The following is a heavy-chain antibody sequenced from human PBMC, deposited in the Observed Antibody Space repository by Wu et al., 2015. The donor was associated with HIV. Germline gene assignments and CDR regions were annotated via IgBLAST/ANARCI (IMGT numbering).Heavy chain of an antibody. V-gene: IGHV1-46*03. Sequence: QVQLVQSGAEVKKPGASVKVSCKASGYTFTSYYMHWVRQAPGQGLEWMGIINPSGGSTSYAQKFQGRVTMTRDTSTSTVYMELSSLRSEDTAVYYCARAEAPVGPCSTSCPQPNYYYYMDVWGKGTTVTVSS. J-gene: IGHJ6*03. CDR2: INPSGGST. D-gene: IGHD2-2*01. CDR3: ARAEAPVGPCSTSCPQPNYYYYMDV. CDR1: GYTFTSYY.